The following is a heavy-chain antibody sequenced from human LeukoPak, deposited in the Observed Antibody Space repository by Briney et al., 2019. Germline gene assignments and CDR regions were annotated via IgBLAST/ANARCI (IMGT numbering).Heavy chain of an antibody. CDR1: GGSFSGYY. CDR2: INHSGST. Sequence: SETLSLTCAVYGGSFSGYYWSWIRQPPGKGLEWSGEINHSGSTNYNPSLKSRVTISVDTSKNQFSLKLSSVTAADTAVYYCARLGYSSSSGLDYWGQGTLVTVSS. CDR3: ARLGYSSSSGLDY. J-gene: IGHJ4*02. V-gene: IGHV4-34*01. D-gene: IGHD6-6*01.